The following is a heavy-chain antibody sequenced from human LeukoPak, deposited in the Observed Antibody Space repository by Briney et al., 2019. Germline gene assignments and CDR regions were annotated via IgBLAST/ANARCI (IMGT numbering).Heavy chain of an antibody. V-gene: IGHV4-39*01. D-gene: IGHD3-22*01. CDR2: MSYSGST. CDR3: ARQIYYDRSGYFYFN. Sequence: PGGSLRLSCTVSGGSISSSGYYWGWIRQPPGKGLESIGIMSYSGSTYYNPSLKSRVTMSVDTSKNHFSLKLSSVTAADTAVYYCARQIYYDRSGYFYFNWGQGTLVTVSS. J-gene: IGHJ4*02. CDR1: GGSISSSGYY.